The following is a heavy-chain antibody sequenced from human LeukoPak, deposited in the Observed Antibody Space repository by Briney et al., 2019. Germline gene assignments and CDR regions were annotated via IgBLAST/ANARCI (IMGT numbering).Heavy chain of an antibody. CDR2: ISYDGSNK. CDR3: ARDSADSFEY. CDR1: GFTFSSYA. Sequence: PGGSLRLSCAVSGFTFSSYAMHWVRQAPGKGLEWVALISYDGSNKYYADSVKGRFAISRDASKNTLYLQLNSLRTEDTAVFYCARDSADSFEYWGQGTLVTVSS. J-gene: IGHJ4*02. V-gene: IGHV3-30*09.